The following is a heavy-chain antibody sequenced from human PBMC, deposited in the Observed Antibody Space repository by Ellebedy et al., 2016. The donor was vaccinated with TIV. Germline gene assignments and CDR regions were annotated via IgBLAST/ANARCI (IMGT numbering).Heavy chain of an antibody. CDR2: ISYDGSNK. V-gene: IGHV3-30*18. CDR3: AKDHRHCGGDCYSVDY. J-gene: IGHJ4*02. D-gene: IGHD2-21*02. Sequence: GESLKISXAASGFTFSSYGMHWVRQAPGKGLEWVAVISYDGSNKYYADSVKGRFTISRDNSKNTLYLQMNSLRAEDTAVYYCAKDHRHCGGDCYSVDYWGQGTLVTVSS. CDR1: GFTFSSYG.